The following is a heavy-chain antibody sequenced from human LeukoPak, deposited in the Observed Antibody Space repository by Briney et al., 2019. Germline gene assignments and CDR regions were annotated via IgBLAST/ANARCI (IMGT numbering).Heavy chain of an antibody. Sequence: KPSETLSLTCTVSGGSISSSRDYWGWIRRPPGKGLEWIGSIYYSGSTYYNPSLKSRVNISVDTSKNQFSLKLSSVTAADTAVYYCARHVEIAVAGPIDYWGQGTLVTVSS. V-gene: IGHV4-39*01. J-gene: IGHJ4*02. CDR1: GGSISSSRDY. CDR2: IYYSGST. D-gene: IGHD6-19*01. CDR3: ARHVEIAVAGPIDY.